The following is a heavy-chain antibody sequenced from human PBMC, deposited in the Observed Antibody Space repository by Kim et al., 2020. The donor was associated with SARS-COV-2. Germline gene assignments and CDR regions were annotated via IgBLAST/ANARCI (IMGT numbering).Heavy chain of an antibody. CDR2: ISGRGGSA. Sequence: GGSLRLSCAASGFTFRNYAMSWVRQAPGKGLEWVSGISGRGGSAYYADSVKGRFTISRDNSKNTLYVQMNSLRAEDTAVYYCAKAVREELDYYYGMDVWGEGTRVTVS. CDR3: AKAVREELDYYYGMDV. D-gene: IGHD1-1*01. J-gene: IGHJ6*02. V-gene: IGHV3-23*01. CDR1: GFTFRNYA.